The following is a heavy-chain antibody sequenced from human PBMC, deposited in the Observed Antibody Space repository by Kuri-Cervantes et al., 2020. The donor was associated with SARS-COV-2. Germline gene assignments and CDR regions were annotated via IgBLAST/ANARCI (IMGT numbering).Heavy chain of an antibody. V-gene: IGHV3-66*03. CDR3: ARDRVGVDRSYYYMDV. CDR1: GFSVRSNY. CDR2: LYRCDTT. D-gene: IGHD3-16*01. Sequence: GESLKISCVASGFSVRSNYTKWVRQAPEKGLEWVSILYRCDTTYYADSVKGRFTTSRDNSQNTLYLKMNSLRAEDAAVYCCARDRVGVDRSYYYMDVWGKGTTVTVSS. J-gene: IGHJ6*03.